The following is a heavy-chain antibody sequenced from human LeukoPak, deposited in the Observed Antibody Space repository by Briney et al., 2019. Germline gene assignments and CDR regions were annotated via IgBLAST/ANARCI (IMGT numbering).Heavy chain of an antibody. J-gene: IGHJ5*02. CDR2: IKQDGSEK. CDR1: GFTFSSYW. Sequence: GGSLRLSCAASGFTFSSYWMSWVRQAPGKGLEWVANIKQDGSEKYYVDSVKGRFTISRDNAKNSLYLQMNSLRAEDTAVYYCARAFLYCSSTSCYIPSGFDPWGQGTLVTVSS. CDR3: ARAFLYCSSTSCYIPSGFDP. D-gene: IGHD2-2*02. V-gene: IGHV3-7*01.